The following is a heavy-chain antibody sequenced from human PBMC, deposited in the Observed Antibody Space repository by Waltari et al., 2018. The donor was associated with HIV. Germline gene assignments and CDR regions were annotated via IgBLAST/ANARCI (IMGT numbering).Heavy chain of an antibody. J-gene: IGHJ4*02. D-gene: IGHD1-26*01. V-gene: IGHV1-8*01. Sequence: QVPLVQSGAEVKKPGASVKASCTDSGYTFTSYNIYWVRQAPGQGLEWMGWMNPNTGDTAYAQKFQGRVTMTRNTSMSTAYMELSSLRSEDTAVYYCARVRRPSGSYYLSYWGQGTLVTVSS. CDR1: GYTFTSYN. CDR2: MNPNTGDT. CDR3: ARVRRPSGSYYLSY.